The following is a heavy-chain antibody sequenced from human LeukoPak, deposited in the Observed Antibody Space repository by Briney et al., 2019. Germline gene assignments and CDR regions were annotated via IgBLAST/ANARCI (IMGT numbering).Heavy chain of an antibody. CDR3: ATHSLDSCYYYYYMDV. J-gene: IGHJ6*03. D-gene: IGHD3-9*01. V-gene: IGHV1-18*01. CDR1: GYTFTSYG. CDR2: ISAYNGNT. Sequence: GASVKVSCKASGYTFTSYGISWVRQAPGQGLEWMGWISAYNGNTNYAQKLQGRVTMTTDTSTSTAYMELRSLRSDDTAVYYCATHSLDSCYYYYYMDVWGKGTTVTVSS.